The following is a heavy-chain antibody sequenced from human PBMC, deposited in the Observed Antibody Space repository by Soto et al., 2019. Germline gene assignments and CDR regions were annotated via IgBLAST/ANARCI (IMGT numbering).Heavy chain of an antibody. CDR2: MNPNSGNT. J-gene: IGHJ4*02. V-gene: IGHV1-8*01. Sequence: QVQLGQSEAEVKKPGASVKVSCKASGYTFTSYDINWVRQATGQGLEWMGWMNPNSGNTGYAQKFQGRVTMTRNTSISTAYMELSTLRSEDTAVYYCAREHSSSWRFDYWGQGTLVTVSS. CDR1: GYTFTSYD. CDR3: AREHSSSWRFDY. D-gene: IGHD6-13*01.